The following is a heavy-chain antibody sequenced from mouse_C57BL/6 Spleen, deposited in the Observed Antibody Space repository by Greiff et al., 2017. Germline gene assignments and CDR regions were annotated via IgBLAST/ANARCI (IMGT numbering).Heavy chain of an antibody. CDR1: GYTFTSYW. CDR2: IHPSDSDT. Sequence: QVQLQQPGAELVKPGASVEVSCKASGYTFTSYWMHWVKQRPGQGLEWIGRIHPSDSDTNYNQKFKGKATLTVDKSSSTAYMQLSSLTSEGSAVYECAIRHLEVITTVVEGDYGGQGTTLTVS. V-gene: IGHV1-74*01. J-gene: IGHJ2*01. D-gene: IGHD1-1*01. CDR3: AIRHLEVITTVVEGDY.